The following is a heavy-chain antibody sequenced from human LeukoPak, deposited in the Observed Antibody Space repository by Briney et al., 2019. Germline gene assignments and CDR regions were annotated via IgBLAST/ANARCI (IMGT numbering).Heavy chain of an antibody. CDR1: GYTFTNYG. J-gene: IGHJ3*02. D-gene: IGHD3-16*02. CDR3: ARDVRSPQRLADYDYVWGSYRYYDAFDI. Sequence: ASVKVSCKASGYTFTNYGITWMRQAPGQGLEWMGWINTYNGNTNYAQKLQGRVTITTDTSTSTAYMELRSLRSDDTAVYYCARDVRSPQRLADYDYVWGSYRYYDAFDIWGQGTVVTVSS. V-gene: IGHV1-18*01. CDR2: INTYNGNT.